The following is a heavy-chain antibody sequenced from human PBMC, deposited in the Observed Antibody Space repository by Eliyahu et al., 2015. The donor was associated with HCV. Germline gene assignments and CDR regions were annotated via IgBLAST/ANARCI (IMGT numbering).Heavy chain of an antibody. D-gene: IGHD5-12*01. CDR3: ATQWERDGYDS. Sequence: QVELQESGPRLVKPSETLSLTXSVSGYSXGGDRYLCWIXQAPGXGXXCVGSASRRGDNXPAPFLRSRLTISVDTSRNKFSLHLTSVTATDTAVYYCATQWERDGYDSWGQGLLVTVSS. CDR1: GYSXGGDRY. J-gene: IGHJ4*02. V-gene: IGHV4-38-2*02. CDR2: ASRRGDN.